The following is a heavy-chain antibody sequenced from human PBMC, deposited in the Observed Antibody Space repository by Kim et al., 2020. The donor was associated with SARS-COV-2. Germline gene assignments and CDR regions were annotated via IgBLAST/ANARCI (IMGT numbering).Heavy chain of an antibody. CDR1: GFTFSSYG. D-gene: IGHD3-10*01. Sequence: GGSLRLSCAASGFTFSSYGMHWVRQAPGKGLEWVAVIWYDGSNKYYADSVKGRFTISRDNSKNTLYLQMNSLRAEDTAVYYCAKNYGSGSSYSHYYGMDVWGQGTTVTVSS. CDR3: AKNYGSGSSYSHYYGMDV. V-gene: IGHV3-33*06. CDR2: IWYDGSNK. J-gene: IGHJ6*02.